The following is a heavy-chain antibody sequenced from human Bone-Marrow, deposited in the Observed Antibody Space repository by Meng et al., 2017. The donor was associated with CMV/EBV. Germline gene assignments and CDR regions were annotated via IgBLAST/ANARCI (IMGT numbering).Heavy chain of an antibody. J-gene: IGHJ4*02. CDR2: ISAYNGNT. Sequence: QVQRVQFGAGAKKPGASVKVSCKASGYTFTSNGISWVRQAPGQGLEWMGCISAYNGNTNYAQKLQGRVTMTTDTSTSTAYMELRSLRSDDTAVYYCARGVAVAGPGDYWGQGTLVTVSS. D-gene: IGHD6-19*01. CDR3: ARGVAVAGPGDY. V-gene: IGHV1-18*01. CDR1: GYTFTSNG.